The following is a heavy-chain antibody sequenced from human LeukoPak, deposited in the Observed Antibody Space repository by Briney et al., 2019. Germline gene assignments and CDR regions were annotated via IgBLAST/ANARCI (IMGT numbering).Heavy chain of an antibody. J-gene: IGHJ4*02. V-gene: IGHV3-30*03. CDR3: ASIDYYDSSGYHQFDY. D-gene: IGHD3-22*01. CDR1: GFIFSSYG. Sequence: PGRSLRLSCAASGFIFSSYGMHWVRQAPGKGLEWVAVISYDGSNKYYADSVKGRFTISRDNSKNTLYLQMNSLRAEDTAVYYCASIDYYDSSGYHQFDYWGQGTLVTVSS. CDR2: ISYDGSNK.